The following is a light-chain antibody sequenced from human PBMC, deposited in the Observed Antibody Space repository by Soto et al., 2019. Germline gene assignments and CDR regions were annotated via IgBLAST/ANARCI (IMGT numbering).Light chain of an antibody. CDR3: QQRSNWPSLT. V-gene: IGKV3-11*01. Sequence: EIVLIQSPATLSLSPGERATLSCRASQSVGSYLAWYQHKPGQAPRLLISDASNRATGIPARFSGSGSGTDFTLTISSLEPEDSAAYYCQQRSNWPSLTFGGGTKVDIK. CDR2: DAS. J-gene: IGKJ4*01. CDR1: QSVGSY.